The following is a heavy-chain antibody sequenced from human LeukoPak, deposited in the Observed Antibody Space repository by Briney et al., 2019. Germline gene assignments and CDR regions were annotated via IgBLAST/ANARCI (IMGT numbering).Heavy chain of an antibody. CDR3: ASSTSMLRGDY. CDR2: TNGDDSSI. V-gene: IGHV3-74*01. Sequence: GGSLRLSCAASGFTFSRYWMYWVRQAPGKGLVWVSRTNGDDSSITYADSVKGRFTISRDNAKNTLYLQMSSLRADDTAVYYCASSTSMLRGDYWGQGTLVTVSS. J-gene: IGHJ4*02. CDR1: GFTFSRYW. D-gene: IGHD3-10*02.